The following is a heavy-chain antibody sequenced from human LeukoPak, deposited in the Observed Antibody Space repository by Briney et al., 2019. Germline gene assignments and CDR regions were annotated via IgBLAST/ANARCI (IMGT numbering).Heavy chain of an antibody. V-gene: IGHV3-30*18. Sequence: GGSLRLSCAASGFTVSSNYMSWVRQAPGKGLEWVAVISYDGSNKYYADSVKGRFTISRDNSKNTLYLQMNSLRAEDTAVYYCAKDHLGSYYYDSSGPHFDYWGQGTLVTVSS. CDR3: AKDHLGSYYYDSSGPHFDY. CDR1: GFTVSSNY. J-gene: IGHJ4*02. D-gene: IGHD3-22*01. CDR2: ISYDGSNK.